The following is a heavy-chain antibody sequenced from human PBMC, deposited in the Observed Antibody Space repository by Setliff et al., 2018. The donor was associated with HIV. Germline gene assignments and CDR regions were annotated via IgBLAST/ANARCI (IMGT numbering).Heavy chain of an antibody. V-gene: IGHV3-30*02. CDR3: AGHHRG. J-gene: IGHJ4*02. D-gene: IGHD3-10*01. Sequence: GGSLRLSCVASGFNFTTSGIHWVRQAPGKGLEWVAFIRYDGTNKYYEDSVKGRFTISRDNSKNRLFLQMNSLRIEDTAVYYCAGHHRGWGQGTLVTVSS. CDR2: IRYDGTNK. CDR1: GFNFTTSG.